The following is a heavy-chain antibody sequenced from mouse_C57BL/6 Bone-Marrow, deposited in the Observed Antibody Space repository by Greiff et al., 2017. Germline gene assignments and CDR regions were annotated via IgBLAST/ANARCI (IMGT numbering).Heavy chain of an antibody. CDR3: ARGWLLRY. J-gene: IGHJ2*01. CDR2: IDPSDSYT. Sequence: QVQLQQPGAELVRPGTSVKLSRKASGYTFTSYWMHWVKQRPGQGLEWIGVIDPSDSYTNYNQKFKGKATLTVDTSSSTAYMQLSSLTSEDSAVYYCARGWLLRYWGQGTTLTVSS. V-gene: IGHV1-59*01. D-gene: IGHD2-3*01. CDR1: GYTFTSYW.